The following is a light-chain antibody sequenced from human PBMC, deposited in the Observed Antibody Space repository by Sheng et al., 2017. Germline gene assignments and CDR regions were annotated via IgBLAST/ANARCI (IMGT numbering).Light chain of an antibody. CDR1: QDISSY. V-gene: IGKV1-8*01. CDR2: AAS. CDR3: QHYYSYPPT. J-gene: IGKJ1*01. Sequence: AIRMTQSPSSFSASAGDRVTITCRASQDISSYLVWYQQAPRERPLTLLIYAASTFANWGPDSRFSGSGSGTDFTLTISNLQSEDFATYYCQHYYSYPPTFGPRDRRWK.